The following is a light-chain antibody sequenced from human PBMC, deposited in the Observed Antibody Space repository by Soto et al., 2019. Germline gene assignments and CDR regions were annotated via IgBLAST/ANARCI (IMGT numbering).Light chain of an antibody. Sequence: DIELTQSPSSLSASVGDRVTITCRASQSISTTLNWYQQRPGKAPKLLIYAASTLYGGVPSRFSGGGSGTDFTLTINGLQPEDFATYYCQQSRSTPRFTFGGGTRV. CDR2: AAS. V-gene: IGKV1-39*01. J-gene: IGKJ4*01. CDR3: QQSRSTPRFT. CDR1: QSISTT.